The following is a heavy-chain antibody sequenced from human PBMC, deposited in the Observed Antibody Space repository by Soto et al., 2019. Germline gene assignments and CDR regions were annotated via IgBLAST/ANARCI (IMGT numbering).Heavy chain of an antibody. CDR3: TRVPESTLDT. CDR2: IYDSGTT. D-gene: IGHD3-10*01. V-gene: IGHV4-59*01. Sequence: SETLSLTCTVSGGSISSYYWSWIRQPPGKGLEWIGYIYDSGTTHYNPSLESRVTISIGTSTNQFSLKMNSVTAADTAMYFCTRVPESTLDTWGQGTLVTVSS. CDR1: GGSISSYY. J-gene: IGHJ5*02.